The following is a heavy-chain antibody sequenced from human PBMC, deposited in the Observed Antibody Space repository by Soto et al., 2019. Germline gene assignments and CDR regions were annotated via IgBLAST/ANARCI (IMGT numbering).Heavy chain of an antibody. CDR2: ISSGSNNI. D-gene: IGHD2-2*01. V-gene: IGHV3-21*01. CDR1: GFTFSNYN. Sequence: EVQLVESGGGLVKPGGSLRLSCVASGFTFSNYNMNWVRQAPGKGLEWVSTISSGSNNIVYEDSMKGRFPISIDNAKNSLYLEMSSLRVEDTAVYFGAWTDEGGSRLWGQGTLVTVSS. J-gene: IGHJ4*02. CDR3: AWTDEGGSRL.